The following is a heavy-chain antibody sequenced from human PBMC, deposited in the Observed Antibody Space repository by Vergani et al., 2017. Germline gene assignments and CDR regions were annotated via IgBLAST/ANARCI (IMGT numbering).Heavy chain of an antibody. J-gene: IGHJ6*02. V-gene: IGHV1-69*18. Sequence: QVQLVQSGAEVKKPGSSVKVSCKASGGTFSSYAISWVRQAPGQGLEWMGRIIPIVGTANYAQKFQGRVTITADESTGTAYMELSSLRSEDTAVYYCAIHIVVVPAAITMSAGYGMDVWGQGTTVTVSS. D-gene: IGHD2-2*02. CDR1: GGTFSSYA. CDR3: AIHIVVVPAAITMSAGYGMDV. CDR2: IIPIVGTA.